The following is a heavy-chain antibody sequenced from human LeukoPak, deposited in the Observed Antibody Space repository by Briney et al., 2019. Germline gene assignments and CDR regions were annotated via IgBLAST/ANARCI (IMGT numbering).Heavy chain of an antibody. CDR3: VRGGYRGFDCEY. CDR1: GGSISSYY. CDR2: ISPDSNYK. V-gene: IGHV3-21*01. J-gene: IGHJ4*02. D-gene: IGHD5-12*01. Sequence: ETLSLTCTVSGGSISSYYWSWVRQAPGKGLEWVSSISPDSNYKYYVDSVKGRFTISRDNAKSSLYLQMNSLRAEDTAVYYCVRGGYRGFDCEYWGQGTLVTVSS.